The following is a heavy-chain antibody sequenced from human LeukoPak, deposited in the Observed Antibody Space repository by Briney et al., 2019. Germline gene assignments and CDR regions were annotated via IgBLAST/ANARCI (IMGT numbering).Heavy chain of an antibody. CDR2: IGTAGDT. V-gene: IGHV3-13*01. Sequence: GGSLRLSCAASGFTFSSYDMHWVRQATGKGLEWVSAIGTAGDTYYPGSVKGRFTISRENAKNSLYLQMNSLRAGDTAVYHCARGYSSSWYDYWGQGTLVTVSS. D-gene: IGHD6-13*01. CDR3: ARGYSSSWYDY. CDR1: GFTFSSYD. J-gene: IGHJ4*02.